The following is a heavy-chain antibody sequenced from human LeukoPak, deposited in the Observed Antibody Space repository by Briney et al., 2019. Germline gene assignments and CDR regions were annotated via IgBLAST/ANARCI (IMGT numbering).Heavy chain of an antibody. D-gene: IGHD3-3*01. Sequence: PSETLSLTCGVSGGAITNYYWNWIRQAPGKGLEWLGYIYYTGSTTYNPSVKSRITISLDTSKKQISLKLRSVTAADTAVYYCARGVIFGVVVDAFDIWGQGTMVTVSS. V-gene: IGHV4-59*01. CDR3: ARGVIFGVVVDAFDI. J-gene: IGHJ3*02. CDR2: IYYTGST. CDR1: GGAITNYY.